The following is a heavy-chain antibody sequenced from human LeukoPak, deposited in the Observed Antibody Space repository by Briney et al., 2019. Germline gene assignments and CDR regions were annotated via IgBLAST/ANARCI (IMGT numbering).Heavy chain of an antibody. CDR2: IYSSGST. CDR1: GVSLDEYY. V-gene: IGHV4-4*07. J-gene: IGHJ3*02. Sequence: PSETLSLTCSVSGVSLDEYYWYWIRQSAGKRLEWIGRIYSSGSTNYVPSLKSRVTMSIDTSRRHLSLKLSSVTAADTGFYYCARLNGDGFDIWGQGTKVTVSS. CDR3: ARLNGDGFDI. D-gene: IGHD2-8*01.